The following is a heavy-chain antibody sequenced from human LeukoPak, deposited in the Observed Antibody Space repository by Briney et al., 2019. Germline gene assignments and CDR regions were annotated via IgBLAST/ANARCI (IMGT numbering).Heavy chain of an antibody. CDR1: GYTFTSYY. V-gene: IGHV1-46*01. J-gene: IGHJ4*02. D-gene: IGHD3-9*01. CDR2: INPSGGST. Sequence: PGASVKVSCKASGYTFTSYYMHWVRQAPGQGLEWMGIINPSGGSTSYAQKFQGRVTITRDTSASTAYMELSSLRSEDTAVYYCARDNYDILTGFDYWGQGTLVTVSS. CDR3: ARDNYDILTGFDY.